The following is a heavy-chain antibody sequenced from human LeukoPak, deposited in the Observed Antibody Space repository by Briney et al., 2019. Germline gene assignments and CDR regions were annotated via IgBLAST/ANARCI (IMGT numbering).Heavy chain of an antibody. CDR1: GFTFDDYA. Sequence: GGSLRLSCAASGFTFDDYAMHWVRQAPGKGLEWVSGISWNSGSIGYADSVKGRFTISRDNAKNSLYLQTNSLRAEDTALYYCAKDWSLAASAFFDYWGQGTLVTVS. CDR2: ISWNSGSI. V-gene: IGHV3-9*01. J-gene: IGHJ4*02. CDR3: AKDWSLAASAFFDY. D-gene: IGHD6-25*01.